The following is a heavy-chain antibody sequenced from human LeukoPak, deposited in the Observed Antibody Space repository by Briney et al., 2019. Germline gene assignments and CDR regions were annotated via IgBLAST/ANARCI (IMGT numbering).Heavy chain of an antibody. CDR2: IRYDGSNK. CDR1: GFTFSSYG. D-gene: IGHD3-9*01. CDR3: ARAGLTGYYNLNWFDP. Sequence: QPGGSLRLSCAASGFTFSSYGMHWVRQAPGKGLEWVAFIRYDGSNKYYADSVKGRFTISRDNSKNTLYPQMNSLRAEDTAVYYCARAGLTGYYNLNWFDPWGQGTLVTVSS. V-gene: IGHV3-30*02. J-gene: IGHJ5*02.